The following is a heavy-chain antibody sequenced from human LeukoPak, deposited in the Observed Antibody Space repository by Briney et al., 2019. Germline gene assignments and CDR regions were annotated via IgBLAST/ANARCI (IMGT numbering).Heavy chain of an antibody. D-gene: IGHD6-19*01. J-gene: IGHJ4*02. CDR2: INPNSGGT. Sequence: ASVKVSCKASGYTFTGYYMHWVRQVPGQGLEWMGWINPNSGGTNYAQKFQGRVTMTRDTSISTAYMELSRLRSDDTAVYYCARQYSSGWAYYFDYWGQGTLVTVSS. V-gene: IGHV1-2*02. CDR3: ARQYSSGWAYYFDY. CDR1: GYTFTGYY.